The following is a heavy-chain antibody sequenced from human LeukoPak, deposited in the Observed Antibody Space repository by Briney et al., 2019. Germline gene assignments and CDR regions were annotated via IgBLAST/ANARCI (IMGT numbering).Heavy chain of an antibody. V-gene: IGHV4-59*01. CDR3: ARAPSYDFWSGYLNYFDY. J-gene: IGHJ4*02. Sequence: PSETLSLTCTVSGGSISSYYGSWIRQPPGKGLGWIGYIYYSGSTNYNPSLKSRVTISVDTSKNQSSLKLSSVTAADTAVYYCARAPSYDFWSGYLNYFDYWGQGTLVTVSS. CDR1: GGSISSYY. CDR2: IYYSGST. D-gene: IGHD3-3*01.